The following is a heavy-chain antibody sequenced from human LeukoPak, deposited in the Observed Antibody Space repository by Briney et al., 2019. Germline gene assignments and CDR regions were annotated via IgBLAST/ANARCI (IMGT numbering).Heavy chain of an antibody. Sequence: PGGSLRLSCAASGFTFSSYAMYWVRQAPGKGLAWVAVISYDGSDKFYADSVKGRFTISRDSSKNTLYLQMNSLRPEDTAVYYCARARPSMWIDYWGQGTPVTVSS. D-gene: IGHD5-12*01. CDR1: GFTFSSYA. CDR3: ARARPSMWIDY. CDR2: ISYDGSDK. J-gene: IGHJ4*02. V-gene: IGHV3-30*04.